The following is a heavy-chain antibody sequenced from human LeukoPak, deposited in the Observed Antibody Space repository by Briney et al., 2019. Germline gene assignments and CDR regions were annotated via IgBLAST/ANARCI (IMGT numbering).Heavy chain of an antibody. D-gene: IGHD3-22*01. J-gene: IGHJ4*02. CDR1: GFTFSSYW. CDR3: ARDQRIVGGEYFDY. Sequence: PGGSLRLSCAASGFTFSSYWMSWVRQAPGKGLERVANIKQDGSEKYNVDSVKGRFTISRDNAKNSLYLQMNSLRAEDMAVYYCARDQRIVGGEYFDYWGQGTLVTVSS. V-gene: IGHV3-7*01. CDR2: IKQDGSEK.